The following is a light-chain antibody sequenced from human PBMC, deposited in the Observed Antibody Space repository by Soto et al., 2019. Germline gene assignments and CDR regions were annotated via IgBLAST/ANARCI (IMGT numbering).Light chain of an antibody. Sequence: MMMTQSPLSLRVTPGEPGCISCGSGQILLHSDGYNYLDWYLQKPGQSPQLLIYMGSNRASGVPDRFSGSGSGTDFTLKISRVEAEDVGIYYCMQALQTPWTFGQGTKVDIK. CDR1: QILLHSDGYNY. CDR2: MGS. CDR3: MQALQTPWT. V-gene: IGKV2-28*01. J-gene: IGKJ1*01.